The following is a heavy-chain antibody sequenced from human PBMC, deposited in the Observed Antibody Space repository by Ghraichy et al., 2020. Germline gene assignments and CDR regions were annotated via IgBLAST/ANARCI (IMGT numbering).Heavy chain of an antibody. CDR1: GGTFSSYA. Sequence: SVKVSCKASGGTFSSYAISWVRQAPGQGLEWMGGIIPIFGTANYAQKFQGRVTITADESTSTAYMELSSLRSEDTAVYYCARSNTFGGVIVKLPPDYWGQGTLVTVSS. J-gene: IGHJ4*02. CDR2: IIPIFGTA. CDR3: ARSNTFGGVIVKLPPDY. V-gene: IGHV1-69*13. D-gene: IGHD3-16*02.